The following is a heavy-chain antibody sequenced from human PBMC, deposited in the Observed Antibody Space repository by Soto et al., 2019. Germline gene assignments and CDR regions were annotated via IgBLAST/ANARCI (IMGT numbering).Heavy chain of an antibody. D-gene: IGHD6-19*01. CDR3: ARSFGWYAIDQ. Sequence: QMQLQESGPGLVKPSETLSLTCAVSGASISSEQSWSWVRQPPGKGLEWIGEIHHSGSTNNNPALKSRVNMSVDKYKNQFSRMLSSVTAADTAVYYGARSFGWYAIDQWGQGNLVTVSS. CDR2: IHHSGST. J-gene: IGHJ1*01. CDR1: GASISSEQS. V-gene: IGHV4-4*02.